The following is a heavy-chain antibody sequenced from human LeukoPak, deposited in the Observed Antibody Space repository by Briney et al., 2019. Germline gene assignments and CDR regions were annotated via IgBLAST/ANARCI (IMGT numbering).Heavy chain of an antibody. CDR1: GYTFTGYY. CDR3: AINKRPGQGYDIDY. Sequence: ASVKVSCKASGYTFTGYYMHWVRQAPGQGLEWMGRINPNSGGTNYAQKFQGRVTMTRDTSISTAYMELSRLRSDDTAVYYCAINKRPGQGYDIDYWGQGTLVTVSS. V-gene: IGHV1-2*06. J-gene: IGHJ4*02. CDR2: INPNSGGT. D-gene: IGHD5-12*01.